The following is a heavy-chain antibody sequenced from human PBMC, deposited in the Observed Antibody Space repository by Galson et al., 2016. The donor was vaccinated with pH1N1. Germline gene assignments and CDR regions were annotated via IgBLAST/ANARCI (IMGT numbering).Heavy chain of an antibody. CDR2: IKPTGGDT. Sequence: SVKVSCKASGYTFTNYGIGWVRQAPGQGLGWMAIIKPTGGDTTYAQNFQGRVFVTRDTSTSTVYMEVTSLRSEDTAVYYCARAPYSNYHYYYFDFWGQGTLVTVSS. V-gene: IGHV1-46*01. CDR1: GYTFTNYG. D-gene: IGHD4-11*01. J-gene: IGHJ4*02. CDR3: ARAPYSNYHYYYFDF.